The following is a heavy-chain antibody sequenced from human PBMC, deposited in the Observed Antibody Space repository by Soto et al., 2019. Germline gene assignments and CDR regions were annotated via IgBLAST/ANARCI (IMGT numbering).Heavy chain of an antibody. J-gene: IGHJ4*02. V-gene: IGHV4-39*01. Sequence: QMQLQESGPGLVKPSETLYLTCTVSGGSISSSSYYWGWIRQPPGQGREGLGTIYSVGNTYYNPSLKSRVTISVDKSKSQLFLKLSSVTAPDTAVYYCARQIYDSSGYYYAYWGQGTLVTVSS. CDR1: GGSISSSSYY. CDR3: ARQIYDSSGYYYAY. CDR2: IYSVGNT. D-gene: IGHD3-22*01.